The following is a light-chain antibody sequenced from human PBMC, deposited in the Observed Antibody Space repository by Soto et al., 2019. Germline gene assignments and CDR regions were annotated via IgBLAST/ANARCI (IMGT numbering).Light chain of an antibody. CDR3: AAWDDSLNGWV. CDR2: YDE. V-gene: IGLV1-36*01. CDR1: TSNIGNNA. Sequence: QPVLTQPPSVSEAPRQRVTISCSGSTSNIGNNAVNWYQQLPGKAPKLLIYYDELLPSGVSDRFSASKSGTSASLAISGLQSEDEGDYYCAAWDDSLNGWVFGGGTKLTVL. J-gene: IGLJ3*02.